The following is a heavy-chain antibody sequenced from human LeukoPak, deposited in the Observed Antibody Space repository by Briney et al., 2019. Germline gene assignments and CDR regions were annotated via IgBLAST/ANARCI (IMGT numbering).Heavy chain of an antibody. D-gene: IGHD3-16*01. CDR1: GFTFSSYW. Sequence: GGSLGLSCEAPGFTFSSYWRNWARQAPGKGLEWVASMNHNGNVNYYVDSVKGRFTISRDNAKNSLYLQMSNLRAEDTAVYFCARGGGLDVWGQGATVTVSS. CDR3: ARGGGLDV. CDR2: MNHNGNVN. V-gene: IGHV3-7*03. J-gene: IGHJ6*02.